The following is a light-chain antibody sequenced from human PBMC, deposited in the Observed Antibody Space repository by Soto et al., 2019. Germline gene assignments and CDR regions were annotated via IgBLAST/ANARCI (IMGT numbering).Light chain of an antibody. CDR1: QSVSSSY. Sequence: EIVLTQSPGTLSLSPGERATLSCRASQSVSSSYLAWYQQKPGQAPRLLIYGASSRATGIPDRFSGSGSGTDFTLTISRLEPEDFEVYYCQQYSSSPWTFGQGTRWIS. CDR3: QQYSSSPWT. J-gene: IGKJ1*01. CDR2: GAS. V-gene: IGKV3-20*01.